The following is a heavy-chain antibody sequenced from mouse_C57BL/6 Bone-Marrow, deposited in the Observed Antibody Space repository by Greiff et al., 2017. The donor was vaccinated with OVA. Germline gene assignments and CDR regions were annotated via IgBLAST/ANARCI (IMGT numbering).Heavy chain of an antibody. D-gene: IGHD4-1*02. Sequence: EVHLVESGGGLVQPKGSLKLSCAASGFTFNTYAMNWVRQAPGKGLEWVARIRSKSSNYATYYADSVKDRFTISRDDSQSMLYLQMNHLKTEDTAMDYCVRDSNWDFYWYFDVWGTGTTVTVSS. J-gene: IGHJ1*03. V-gene: IGHV10-3*01. CDR1: GFTFNTYA. CDR3: VRDSNWDFYWYFDV. CDR2: IRSKSSNYAT.